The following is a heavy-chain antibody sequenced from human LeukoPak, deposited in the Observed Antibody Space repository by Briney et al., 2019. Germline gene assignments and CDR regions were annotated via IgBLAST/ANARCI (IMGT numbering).Heavy chain of an antibody. V-gene: IGHV3-33*06. J-gene: IGHJ4*02. CDR2: IWYDGSNK. CDR3: AKSAGATTAGRHDY. CDR1: GFTFSSYG. D-gene: IGHD1-26*01. Sequence: GGSLRLSCAASGFTFSSYGMHWVRQAPGKGLEWVGVIWYDGSNKYYADSVKGRFTISRDNSKNTLYLQMNSLRAEDTAVYYCAKSAGATTAGRHDYWGQGTLVTVSS.